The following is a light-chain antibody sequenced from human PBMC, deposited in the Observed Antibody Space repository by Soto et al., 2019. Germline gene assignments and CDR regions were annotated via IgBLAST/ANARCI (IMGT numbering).Light chain of an antibody. J-gene: IGKJ1*01. V-gene: IGKV3-20*01. Sequence: EIFLAQAPCSLSLSPVEGATLSCRASQTVGSSFLAWFQHKPGQAPRLHIYGASTRATGIPDRFSGSGSGTDFTLTISRLEPEDFAVYYCHQYGSSQTFGQGTKVDIK. CDR2: GAS. CDR3: HQYGSSQT. CDR1: QTVGSSF.